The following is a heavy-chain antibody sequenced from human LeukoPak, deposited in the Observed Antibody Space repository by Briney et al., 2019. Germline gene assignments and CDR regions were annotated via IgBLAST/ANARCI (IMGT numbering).Heavy chain of an antibody. CDR3: AREPYPETFGVVIIGV. CDR2: ISGSGGST. J-gene: IGHJ4*02. D-gene: IGHD3-3*01. CDR1: GFTFSNYA. Sequence: GGSLRLSCAASGFTFSNYAMSWVRQAPGKGLEWVSAISGSGGSTYYADSVKGRFSISRDNAKNTLYLQMNSLRAEDTAVYYCAREPYPETFGVVIIGVWGQGTLVTVSS. V-gene: IGHV3-23*01.